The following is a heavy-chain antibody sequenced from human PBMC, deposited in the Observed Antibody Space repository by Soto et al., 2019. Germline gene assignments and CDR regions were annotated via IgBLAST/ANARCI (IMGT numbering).Heavy chain of an antibody. V-gene: IGHV4-4*07. Sequence: SETLSLTCTVSGYSISSYYWNWIRQPAGKGLEWIGRISTSGSNIYNPSLKSRVTTSVDTSKNQFSLKLSSVTAADTAVYYCARALPFGDIWNDSYNPYAMDVWGQGTTVT. D-gene: IGHD3-3*01. CDR2: ISTSGSN. CDR3: ARALPFGDIWNDSYNPYAMDV. J-gene: IGHJ6*02. CDR1: GYSISSYY.